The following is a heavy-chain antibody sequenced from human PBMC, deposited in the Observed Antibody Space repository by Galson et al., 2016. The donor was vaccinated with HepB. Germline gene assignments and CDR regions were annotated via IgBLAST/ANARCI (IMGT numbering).Heavy chain of an antibody. V-gene: IGHV3-30*18. CDR3: AKALYSGTYFES. CDR1: GFIFSNFG. Sequence: SLRLSCAASGFIFSNFGMHWVRQAPGKGLEWVAVISYDANNKYYEDSVKGRFTISRDNSENTLYLQLNSLRGDDTAVYYCAKALYSGTYFESGGRGTLVT. D-gene: IGHD3-10*01. CDR2: ISYDANNK. J-gene: IGHJ4*02.